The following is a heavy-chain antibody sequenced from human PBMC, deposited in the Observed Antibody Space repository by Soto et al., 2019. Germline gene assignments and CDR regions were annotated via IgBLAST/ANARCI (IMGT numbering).Heavy chain of an antibody. CDR1: GGSIRNVY. D-gene: IGHD2-15*01. CDR3: ARAHAPTLPFDY. J-gene: IGHJ4*01. Sequence: PSETLSLTCTVSGGSIRNVYWSWIRQAPGKGLEWIGFIFHSGNAKYSPSLKSRVTISVDTSKNQFSLSLDSVTAADTAVYFCARAHAPTLPFDYWGQGTLVTVSS. V-gene: IGHV4-59*01. CDR2: IFHSGNA.